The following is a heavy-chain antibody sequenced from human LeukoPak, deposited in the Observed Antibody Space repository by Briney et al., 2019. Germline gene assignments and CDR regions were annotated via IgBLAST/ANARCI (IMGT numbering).Heavy chain of an antibody. Sequence: SETLSLNCAVYGGSFSGYYWSWIRQPPGKGLEWIGEINHSGSTNYNPSLKSRVTISVDTSKNQFSLKLSSVTAADTAVYYCARGDSSSNGAFDIWGQGTMVTVSS. V-gene: IGHV4-34*01. CDR3: ARGDSSSNGAFDI. D-gene: IGHD6-13*01. CDR1: GGSFSGYY. J-gene: IGHJ3*02. CDR2: INHSGST.